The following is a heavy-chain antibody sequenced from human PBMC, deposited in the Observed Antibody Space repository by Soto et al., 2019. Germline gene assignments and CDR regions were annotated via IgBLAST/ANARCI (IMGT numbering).Heavy chain of an antibody. CDR2: ISYDRNNE. Sequence: QVQMVESGGGLVQPGRSLRLTCTASGFNFNRFAIHWVRQAPGKGLEWVAVISYDRNNEYVAVPLRDRFAISRDNTQNTVFMQIDEVRDEDTASYCCARDPPTPYWRGPEDHWGPASLVIVSS. D-gene: IGHD2-15*01. CDR1: GFNFNRFA. CDR3: ARDPPTPYWRGPEDH. V-gene: IGHV3-30*09. J-gene: IGHJ4*02.